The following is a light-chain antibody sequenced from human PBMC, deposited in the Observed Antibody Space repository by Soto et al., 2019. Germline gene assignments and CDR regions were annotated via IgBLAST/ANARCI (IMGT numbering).Light chain of an antibody. J-gene: IGLJ2*01. CDR2: GNS. CDR3: QSYDSSLSGVV. CDR1: SSNIGAGYD. V-gene: IGLV1-40*01. Sequence: QSVLTQPPSVSGAPGQRVTISCTGSSSNIGAGYDVHWYQQLPGTAPKVLIYGNSNRPSGVPDRFSGSKSGTSASLAITGLQAEDEADYYYQSYDSSLSGVVLGGGTKVTVL.